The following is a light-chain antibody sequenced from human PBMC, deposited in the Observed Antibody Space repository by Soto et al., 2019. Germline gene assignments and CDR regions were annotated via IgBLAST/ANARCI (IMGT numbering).Light chain of an antibody. CDR2: DAS. V-gene: IGKV3-11*01. Sequence: ELVLTQSPATLSLSPGEIATLSCRASQSVSSYLAWYKQKPGQAPRLLIYDASNRATGIPARFSVSGSGTDFTLTISNLEPEDFAVYYCQQRSNWPWTFGQGTKVDIK. CDR3: QQRSNWPWT. J-gene: IGKJ1*01. CDR1: QSVSSY.